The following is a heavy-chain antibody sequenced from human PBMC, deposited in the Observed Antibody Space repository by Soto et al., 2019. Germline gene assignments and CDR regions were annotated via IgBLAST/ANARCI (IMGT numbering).Heavy chain of an antibody. CDR2: IYTSGST. V-gene: IGHV4-4*07. J-gene: IGHJ4*02. CDR3: ARSTPVGEIDY. Sequence: SETLSLTSTVSGGAISIYYWSLMRQPAGKGLEWIGRIYTSGSTNYNPSLKSRVTMSVDTYQNQFSLKMSSVTAAATAVYYCARSTPVGEIDYWGQGIXAAFSS. D-gene: IGHD3-10*01. CDR1: GGAISIYY.